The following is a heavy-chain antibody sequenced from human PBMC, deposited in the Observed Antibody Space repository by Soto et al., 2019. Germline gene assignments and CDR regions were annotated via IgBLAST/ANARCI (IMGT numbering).Heavy chain of an antibody. V-gene: IGHV1-69*01. D-gene: IGHD5-12*01. Sequence: QVQLVQSGAEVKKPGSSVKVSCKASGGTFSSYAISWVRQSPGQGLEWMGGIIPIFVTANYAQKFQGRVTITADESTSTAYMELSSLRSEDTAVYYCARDGARMATIRWFDPWGQGTLVTVSS. CDR3: ARDGARMATIRWFDP. J-gene: IGHJ5*02. CDR2: IIPIFVTA. CDR1: GGTFSSYA.